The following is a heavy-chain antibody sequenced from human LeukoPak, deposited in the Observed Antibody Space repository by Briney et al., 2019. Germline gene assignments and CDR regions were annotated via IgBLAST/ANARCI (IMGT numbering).Heavy chain of an antibody. J-gene: IGHJ3*02. CDR1: GGSISSYY. CDR2: IYYSGST. D-gene: IGHD2-2*01. V-gene: IGHV4-59*01. CDR3: ARVGTCSSTSCYHDAFDI. Sequence: SETLSLTCTVPGGSISSYYWSWIRQPPGKGLEWIGYIYYSGSTNYNPYLKSRVTISVDTSKNQFSLKLSSVTAADTAVYYCARVGTCSSTSCYHDAFDIWGQGTMVTVSS.